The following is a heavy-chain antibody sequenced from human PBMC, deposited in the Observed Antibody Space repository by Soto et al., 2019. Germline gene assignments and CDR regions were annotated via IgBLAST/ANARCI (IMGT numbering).Heavy chain of an antibody. CDR3: ARVAGSITGTTGWFDP. CDR2: IYHSGST. J-gene: IGHJ5*02. V-gene: IGHV4-30-2*01. Sequence: SQPQPLTYAVSGGNISSGGYSWSWIRQPPGKGLEWIGYIYHSGSTYYNPSLKSRVTISVDRSKNQFSLKLSSVTAADTAVYYCARVAGSITGTTGWFDPWGQGTLVTVSS. CDR1: GGNISSGGYS. D-gene: IGHD1-20*01.